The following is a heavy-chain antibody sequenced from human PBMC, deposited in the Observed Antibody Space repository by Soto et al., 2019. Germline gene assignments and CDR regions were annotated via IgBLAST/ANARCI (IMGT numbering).Heavy chain of an antibody. CDR2: MNPNSGNT. CDR3: ARGRLAQQLFAPSWFDP. Sequence: QVQLVQSGAEVKKPGASVKVSCKASGYTFTSYDINWVRQATGQGLEWMGWMNPNSGNTGYAQKFQGRVTMTRNTSISTAYMELSSLRSEDTAVYYCARGRLAQQLFAPSWFDPWGQGTLVTVSS. V-gene: IGHV1-8*01. CDR1: GYTFTSYD. D-gene: IGHD6-13*01. J-gene: IGHJ5*02.